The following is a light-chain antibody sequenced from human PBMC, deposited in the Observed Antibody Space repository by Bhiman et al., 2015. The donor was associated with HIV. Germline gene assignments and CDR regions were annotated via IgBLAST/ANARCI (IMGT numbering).Light chain of an antibody. V-gene: IGLV2-8*01. CDR3: SSYTRSTTLRV. Sequence: QSALTQPPSASGSPGQSVTISCTGTSSDVGGYNYVSWYQQHPGKAPKLMIYEVSKRPSGVPDRFSGSKSGNTASLTISGLQAEDEADYYCSSYTRSTTLRVFGGGTKLTVL. CDR2: EVS. CDR1: SSDVGGYNY. J-gene: IGLJ2*01.